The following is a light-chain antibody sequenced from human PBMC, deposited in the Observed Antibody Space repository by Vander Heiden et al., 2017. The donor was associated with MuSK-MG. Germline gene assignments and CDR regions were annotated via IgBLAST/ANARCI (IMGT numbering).Light chain of an antibody. V-gene: IGKV1-5*01. J-gene: IGKJ1*01. CDR3: QQYKSYPWT. Sequence: GDRVTITCRASQTISGWLAWYQQKPGTAPELLIYDASSLESGVPSRFSGSGSGTEFTLTISSLQPDDFATYYCQQYKSYPWTFGQGTKVXIK. CDR1: QTISGW. CDR2: DAS.